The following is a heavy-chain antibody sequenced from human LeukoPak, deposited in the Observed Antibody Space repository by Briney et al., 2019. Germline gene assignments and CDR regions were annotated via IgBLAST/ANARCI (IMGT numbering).Heavy chain of an antibody. CDR1: GFTFHDYD. V-gene: IGHV3-69-1*01. CDR3: AGICSGGSCSYGMDV. Sequence: GGSLRLSCAASGFTFHDYDMSWVRQSPGKGLEWVSSISSSSYIYYADSVKGRFTISRDNAKNSLYLQMNSLRAEDTAVYYCAGICSGGSCSYGMDVWGQGTTVTVSS. J-gene: IGHJ6*02. CDR2: ISSSSYI. D-gene: IGHD2-15*01.